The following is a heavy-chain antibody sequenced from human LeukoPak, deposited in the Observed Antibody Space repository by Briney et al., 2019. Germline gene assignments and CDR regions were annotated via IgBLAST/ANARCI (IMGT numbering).Heavy chain of an antibody. Sequence: SETLSLTCTVSGGSISSYYWSWIRQPPGKGLEWIAYISDIGSINYNPSLKSRVTISVDTSKNQFSLKLSSVTAADTAVYYCARDLYSSGWARTGYLDAFDIWGQGTMVTVSS. CDR2: ISDIGSI. J-gene: IGHJ3*02. D-gene: IGHD6-19*01. CDR3: ARDLYSSGWARTGYLDAFDI. CDR1: GGSISSYY. V-gene: IGHV4-4*08.